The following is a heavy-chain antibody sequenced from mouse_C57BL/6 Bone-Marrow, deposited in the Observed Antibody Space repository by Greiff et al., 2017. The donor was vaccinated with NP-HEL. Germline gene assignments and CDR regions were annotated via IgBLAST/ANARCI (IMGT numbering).Heavy chain of an antibody. CDR2: IYPRSGNT. D-gene: IGHD2-3*01. V-gene: IGHV1-81*01. Sequence: QVQLKQSGAELARPGASVKLSCKASGYTFTSYGISWVKQRTGQGLEWIGEIYPRSGNTYYNEQFKGKATLTADKSSSTAYMELRSLTSEDSAVYFCARDDGYYSWFAYWGQGTLVTVSA. CDR3: ARDDGYYSWFAY. J-gene: IGHJ3*01. CDR1: GYTFTSYG.